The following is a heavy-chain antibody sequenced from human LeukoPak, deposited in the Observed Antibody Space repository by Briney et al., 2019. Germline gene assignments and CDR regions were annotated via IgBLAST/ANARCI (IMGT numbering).Heavy chain of an antibody. Sequence: SETLSLTCAVYGGSFSGYYWSWIRQPPGKGLEWIGEINHSGSTNYNPSLKSRVTISVDTSKNQFSLKLSSVTAADTAVYYCARGYYYGSGSYYQPTYYYYYYMGVWGKGTTVTVSS. D-gene: IGHD3-10*01. V-gene: IGHV4-34*01. CDR1: GGSFSGYY. J-gene: IGHJ6*03. CDR3: ARGYYYGSGSYYQPTYYYYYYMGV. CDR2: INHSGST.